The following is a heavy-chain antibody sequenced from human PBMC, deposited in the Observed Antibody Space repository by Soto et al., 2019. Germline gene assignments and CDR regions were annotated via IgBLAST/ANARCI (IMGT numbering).Heavy chain of an antibody. D-gene: IGHD6-13*01. CDR3: AREHSSSWRFDY. CDR2: MNPNSGNT. J-gene: IGHJ4*02. CDR1: GYTFTSYD. Sequence: GSVKVSCKASGYTFTSYDINWVRQATGQGLEWMGWMNPNSGNTGYAQKFQGRVTMTRNTSISTAYMELSSLRSEDTAVYYCAREHSSSWRFDYWGQGTLVTVSS. V-gene: IGHV1-8*01.